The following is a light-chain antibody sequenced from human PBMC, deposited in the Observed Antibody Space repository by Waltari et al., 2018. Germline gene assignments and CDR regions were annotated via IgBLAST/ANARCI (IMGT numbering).Light chain of an antibody. J-gene: IGKJ2*01. CDR3: QQYDSSLLYT. Sequence: EIVLTQSPGTLSLSPGERATLSCRASQSVSSSYLAWYQQKSGQAPRLLIYGASSRATGIPDRFSGSGSGTDFTLTISRLEPEDFAVYYCQQYDSSLLYTFGQGTKLEIK. V-gene: IGKV3-20*01. CDR2: GAS. CDR1: QSVSSSY.